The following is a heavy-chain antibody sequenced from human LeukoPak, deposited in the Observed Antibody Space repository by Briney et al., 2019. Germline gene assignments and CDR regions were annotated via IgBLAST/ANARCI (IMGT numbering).Heavy chain of an antibody. V-gene: IGHV3-23*01. CDR1: GFTFSSYW. Sequence: GGSLRLSCAASGFTFSSYWMSWVRQAPGKGLEWVSAISASGGTTYYADSVKGRFTISRDNSKNTLYLQMNSLRAEDTAVYYCAKVDHCSSTSCPPGNYWGQGTLVTVSS. J-gene: IGHJ4*02. D-gene: IGHD2-2*01. CDR3: AKVDHCSSTSCPPGNY. CDR2: ISASGGTT.